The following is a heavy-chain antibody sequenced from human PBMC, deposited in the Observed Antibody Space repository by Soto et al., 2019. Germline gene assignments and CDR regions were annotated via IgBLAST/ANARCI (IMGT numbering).Heavy chain of an antibody. CDR1: GFTFSSYA. CDR2: ISGSGGST. V-gene: IGHV3-23*01. D-gene: IGHD5-12*01. Sequence: GGSLRLSCAASGFTFSSYAMSWVRQAPGKGLEWVSAISGSGGSTYYADSVKGRFTISRDNSKNTLYLQMNSLRAEDTAVYYCAKARPTTILGLNGLDYWGQGTLVTVSS. J-gene: IGHJ4*02. CDR3: AKARPTTILGLNGLDY.